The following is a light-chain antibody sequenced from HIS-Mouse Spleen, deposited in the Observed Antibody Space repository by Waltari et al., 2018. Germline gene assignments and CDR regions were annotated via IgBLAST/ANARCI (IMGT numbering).Light chain of an antibody. CDR1: QSVSSSY. J-gene: IGKJ2*01. CDR3: QQYGSSPPDT. Sequence: EIVLTQSPVTLSLSPGERATLPCRASQSVSSSYLAWYQQKPGQAPRLLIYGASSRATGIPDRFSGSGSGTDFTLTISRLEPEDFAVYYCQQYGSSPPDTFGQGTKLEIK. V-gene: IGKV3-20*01. CDR2: GAS.